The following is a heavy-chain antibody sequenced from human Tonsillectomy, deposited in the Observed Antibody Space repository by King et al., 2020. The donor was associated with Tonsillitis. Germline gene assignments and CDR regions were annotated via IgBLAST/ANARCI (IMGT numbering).Heavy chain of an antibody. Sequence: VQLVESGGGAVQPGGSLRLSCAASGFKFDYYGMHWVRQAPGKGLEWVSLISGDGSSTYYADSVKGRFTISRDNSKNSLYLHMNGLKTEDTALYFCATENIPSPGFDSRGYPLDYWGQGTLVTVSS. CDR3: ATENIPSPGFDSRGYPLDY. V-gene: IGHV3-43*02. CDR1: GFKFDYYG. D-gene: IGHD3-22*01. J-gene: IGHJ4*02. CDR2: ISGDGSST.